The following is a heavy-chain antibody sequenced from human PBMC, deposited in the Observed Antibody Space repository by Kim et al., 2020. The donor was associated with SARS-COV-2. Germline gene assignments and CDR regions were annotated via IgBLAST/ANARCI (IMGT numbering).Heavy chain of an antibody. Sequence: GGSMRLSCAASGFTFSNAWMSWVRQAPGKGLEWVGRIKSEPDGGTTDYGAPVKGRFTISRDDSKTTLYLQMNSLKTEDTAVYYCTTDIGFYGSGSRWGQG. CDR3: TTDIGFYGSGSR. D-gene: IGHD3-10*01. CDR1: GFTFSNAW. V-gene: IGHV3-15*01. J-gene: IGHJ1*01. CDR2: IKSEPDGGTT.